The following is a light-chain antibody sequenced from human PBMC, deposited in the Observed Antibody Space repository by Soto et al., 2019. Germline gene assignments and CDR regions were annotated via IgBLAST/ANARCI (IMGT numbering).Light chain of an antibody. CDR1: QNIYSN. Sequence: EIVLTQTPATLSLSPGERATLSCRASQNIYSNIAWYQQRPGQAPRLLIYRASTRATGVPARFSGSGSGTEFTLTISSLQPDDFATYYCQQYNSYSWTFGQGTKVDIK. CDR2: RAS. J-gene: IGKJ1*01. V-gene: IGKV3-15*01. CDR3: QQYNSYSWT.